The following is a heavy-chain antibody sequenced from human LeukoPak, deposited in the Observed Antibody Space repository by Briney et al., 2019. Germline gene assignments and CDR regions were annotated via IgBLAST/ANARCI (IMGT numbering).Heavy chain of an antibody. CDR1: GFTFSNYW. J-gene: IGHJ4*02. Sequence: GGSLRLSCAASGFTFSNYWMSWVRQAPGKGLEWVANIKQDVSEKYYVDSVKGRFTISRDNSKNTLYLQMNSLRAEDTAVYYCAKDRRAGSYDYWGQGTLVTVSS. V-gene: IGHV3-7*03. D-gene: IGHD3-10*01. CDR3: AKDRRAGSYDY. CDR2: IKQDVSEK.